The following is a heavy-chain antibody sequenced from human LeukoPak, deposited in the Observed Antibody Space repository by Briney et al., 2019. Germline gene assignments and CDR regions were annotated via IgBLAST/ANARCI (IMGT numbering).Heavy chain of an antibody. CDR2: IYYSGST. D-gene: IGHD3-10*01. J-gene: IGHJ2*01. Sequence: PSETLSLTCTVSGGSISSYYWSWIRQPPGKGLEWIGYIYYSGSTNYNPSLKSRVTISVDTSKNQFSLKLSSVTAADTAVYYCARLTMFRGVIYGTDWHSDLWGRGTLVTVSS. CDR3: ARLTMFRGVIYGTDWHSDL. V-gene: IGHV4-59*01. CDR1: GGSISSYY.